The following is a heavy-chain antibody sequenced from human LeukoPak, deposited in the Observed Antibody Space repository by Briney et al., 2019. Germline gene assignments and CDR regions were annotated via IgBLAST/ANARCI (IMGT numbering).Heavy chain of an antibody. CDR3: AKDFRPDYYGSGSPLDY. CDR1: GFTSSSYA. V-gene: IGHV3-23*01. J-gene: IGHJ4*02. D-gene: IGHD3-10*01. CDR2: ISGSGGRT. Sequence: GGSLRLSCAASGFTSSSYAMSWVRQAPGKGLEWVSGISGSGGRTYYADSVKGRFTISRDNSKNTLYLQMNSLRAEDTAVYYCAKDFRPDYYGSGSPLDYWGQGTLVTVSS.